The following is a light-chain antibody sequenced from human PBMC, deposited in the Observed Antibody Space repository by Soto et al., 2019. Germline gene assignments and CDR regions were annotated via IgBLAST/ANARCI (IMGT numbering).Light chain of an antibody. V-gene: IGKV3-15*01. CDR3: QQYKNWPLT. J-gene: IGKJ4*01. Sequence: EIVMTQSPATLSVSPGERATLSCRASKSVSSNLAWYQQKPGQAPRLLIYGASTRATGIPARFSGSGSGTEFTLTISSLQSEDCALYYCQQYKNWPLTFGRGTKVEIK. CDR1: KSVSSN. CDR2: GAS.